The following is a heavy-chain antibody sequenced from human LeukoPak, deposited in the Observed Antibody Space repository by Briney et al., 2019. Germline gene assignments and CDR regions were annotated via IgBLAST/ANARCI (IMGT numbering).Heavy chain of an antibody. CDR1: GFTFDDYG. V-gene: IGHV3-9*01. CDR3: ARAGGSRYYYAMDV. CDR2: ISWNSDSV. D-gene: IGHD3-16*01. J-gene: IGHJ6*02. Sequence: GRSLRLSCAASGFTFDDYGMHWVRQAPGKGLEWVSGISWNSDSVGYADPVKGRFTISRDNAENSLYLQMNSLRAEDTAFYYCARAGGSRYYYAMDVWGQGTTVTVSS.